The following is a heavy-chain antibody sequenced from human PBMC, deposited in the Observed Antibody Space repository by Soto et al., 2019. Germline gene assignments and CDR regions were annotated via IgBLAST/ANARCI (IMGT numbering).Heavy chain of an antibody. CDR2: ISSSSSYT. V-gene: IGHV3-11*06. J-gene: IGHJ4*02. CDR3: ARDMIAARPDY. CDR1: GFTFSDYY. D-gene: IGHD6-6*01. Sequence: GGSLRLSCAASGFTFSDYYMSWIRQDPGKGLEWVSYISSSSSYTNYADSVKGRFTISIDNVKNSLYLQMNSLRAEDTAVYYCARDMIAARPDYWGQGTLVTVSS.